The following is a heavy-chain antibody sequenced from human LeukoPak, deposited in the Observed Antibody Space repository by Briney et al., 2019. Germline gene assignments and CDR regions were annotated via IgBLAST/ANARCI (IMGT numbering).Heavy chain of an antibody. J-gene: IGHJ5*02. CDR1: GFTFSSYG. V-gene: IGHV3-30*02. Sequence: PTGGSLRLSCAGSGFTFSSYGMHWVRQAPGKGLEWVAFIRYDGSNKYYADSVKGRFTISRDNSKNTLYLQMNSLRAEDTAVYYCTRVFENAWGQGTLVTVSS. CDR2: IRYDGSNK. D-gene: IGHD3-9*01. CDR3: TRVFENA.